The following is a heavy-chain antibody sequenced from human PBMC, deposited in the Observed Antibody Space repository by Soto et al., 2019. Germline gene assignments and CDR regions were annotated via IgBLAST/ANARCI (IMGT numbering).Heavy chain of an antibody. V-gene: IGHV1-3*01. CDR1: GYTFTSYA. Sequence: GASVKVSCKASGYTFTSYAMHWVRQAPGQGLEWMGWINAYNGNTNYSQKFQGRVTMATDTSTSTAYMELRSLRVEDTAVYYCARDFIVGAPDYFDYWGQGTLVTVSS. CDR2: INAYNGNT. D-gene: IGHD1-26*01. CDR3: ARDFIVGAPDYFDY. J-gene: IGHJ4*02.